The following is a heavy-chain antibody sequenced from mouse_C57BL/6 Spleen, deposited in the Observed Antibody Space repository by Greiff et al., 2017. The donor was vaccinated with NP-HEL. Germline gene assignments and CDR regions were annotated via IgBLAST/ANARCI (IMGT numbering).Heavy chain of an antibody. V-gene: IGHV1-61*01. CDR3: ARGTGYYFDY. CDR1: GYTFTSYW. Sequence: QVQLKQPGAELVRPGSSVKLSCKASGYTFTSYWMDWVKQRPGQGLEWIGNIYPSDSETHYNQKFKDKATLTVDKSSSTAYMQLSSLTSEDSAVYYCARGTGYYFDYWGQGTTLTVSS. CDR2: IYPSDSET. D-gene: IGHD4-1*01. J-gene: IGHJ2*01.